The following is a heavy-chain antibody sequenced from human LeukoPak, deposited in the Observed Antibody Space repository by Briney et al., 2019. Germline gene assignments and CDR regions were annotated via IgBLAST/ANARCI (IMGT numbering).Heavy chain of an antibody. V-gene: IGHV3-7*03. J-gene: IGHJ4*02. CDR3: AKGRYYDFWSGAYYFDY. D-gene: IGHD3-3*01. Sequence: GGSLRLSCAASGFIFSNYWMSWVRQAPGKGLEWVANIKYDGSEKYYVDSVEGRFTISRDNGKNSLYLQMNSLRAEDTAVYYCAKGRYYDFWSGAYYFDYWGQGTLVTVSS. CDR2: IKYDGSEK. CDR1: GFIFSNYW.